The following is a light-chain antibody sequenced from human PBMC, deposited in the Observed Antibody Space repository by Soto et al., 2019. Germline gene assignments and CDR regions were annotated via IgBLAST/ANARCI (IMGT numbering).Light chain of an antibody. CDR1: SSDVGGYNY. CDR3: AAWDDSLNGVV. V-gene: IGLV2-14*01. CDR2: EVS. Sequence: QSALTQPASVSGSPGQSITISCTGTSSDVGGYNYVSWYQQHPGKAPKLMIYEVSNRPSGVSNRFSGSKSGNMASLTISGLQAEDEADYYCAAWDDSLNGVVFGGGTKVTVL. J-gene: IGLJ2*01.